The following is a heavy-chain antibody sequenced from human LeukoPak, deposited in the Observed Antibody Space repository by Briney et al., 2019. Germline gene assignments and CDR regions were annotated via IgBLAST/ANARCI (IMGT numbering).Heavy chain of an antibody. CDR2: INTNTGNP. CDR3: ARSNNDGDYLGVGFDY. V-gene: IGHV7-4-1*02. Sequence: AASVKVSCKASGYTFTSYAMNWVRQAPGQGLEWMGWINTNTGNPTYAQGFTGRFVFSLDTSVSTAYLQISSLKAEDTAVYYCARSNNDGDYLGVGFDYWGQGTLVTVSS. D-gene: IGHD4-17*01. CDR1: GYTFTSYA. J-gene: IGHJ4*02.